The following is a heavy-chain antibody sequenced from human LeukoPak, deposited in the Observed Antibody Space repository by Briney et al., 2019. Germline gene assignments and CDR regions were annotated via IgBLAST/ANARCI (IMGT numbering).Heavy chain of an antibody. CDR2: INPNSGGT. CDR1: GYTFTGYY. Sequence: ASVKVSCKASGYTFTGYYMHWVRQAPGQGLEWMGRINPNSGGTNYAQKFQGRVTMTRDTSISTAYMELSRLRSDDTAVYYCARGLQTDYLPSYYYYMDVWGKGTTVTVPS. D-gene: IGHD3-10*01. V-gene: IGHV1-2*06. CDR3: ARGLQTDYLPSYYYYMDV. J-gene: IGHJ6*03.